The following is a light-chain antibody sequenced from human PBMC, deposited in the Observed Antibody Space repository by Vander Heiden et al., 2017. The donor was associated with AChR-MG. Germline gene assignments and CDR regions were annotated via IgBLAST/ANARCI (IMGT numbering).Light chain of an antibody. V-gene: IGKV3-15*01. J-gene: IGKJ1*01. CDR3: LQDNNWPWT. CDR2: GAS. Sequence: EIVMTQSPATLSVSPGERATLSCRASQSVSSNLAWYQQKPGQAPRLLIYGASTRATGIPARFSGSGSGTEFTLTISSLQSEDFAVYYCLQDNNWPWTFGQGTKVEIK. CDR1: QSVSSN.